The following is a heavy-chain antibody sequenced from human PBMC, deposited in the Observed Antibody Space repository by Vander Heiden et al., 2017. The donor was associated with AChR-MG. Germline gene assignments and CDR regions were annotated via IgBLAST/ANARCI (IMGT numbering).Heavy chain of an antibody. D-gene: IGHD6-6*01. CDR2: INHSGST. CDR1: GGSFSGYY. CDR3: ARGRAARIFYY. Sequence: QVQLQQWGAGLLKPSETLSLTCAVYGGSFSGYYWSWIRQPPGKGLEWIGEINHSGSTNYNPSLKSRVTISVDTSKNQFSLKLSSVTAADTAVYYCARGRAARIFYYWGQGTLVTVSS. J-gene: IGHJ4*02. V-gene: IGHV4-34*01.